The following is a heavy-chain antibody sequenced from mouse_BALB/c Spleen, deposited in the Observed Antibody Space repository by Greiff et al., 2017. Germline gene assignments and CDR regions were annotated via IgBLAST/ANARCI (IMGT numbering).Heavy chain of an antibody. CDR1: GYTFTSYW. J-gene: IGHJ4*01. CDR3: ARHEVGYGYAAMDY. CDR2: IYPSDSYT. V-gene: IGHV1-69*02. D-gene: IGHD1-2*01. Sequence: QVQLQQPGAELVRPGASVKLSCKASGYTFTSYWINWVKQRPGQGLEWIGNIYPSDSYTNYNQKFKDKATLTADKSSSTVYMELSRLTSEDSAVYFCARHEVGYGYAAMDYWGQGTSVTVSS.